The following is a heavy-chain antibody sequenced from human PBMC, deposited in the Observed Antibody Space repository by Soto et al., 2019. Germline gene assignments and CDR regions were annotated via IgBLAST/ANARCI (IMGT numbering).Heavy chain of an antibody. CDR3: ARGPITQTSFIDH. CDR2: ISWDGENE. V-gene: IGHV3-43*01. D-gene: IGHD1-20*01. CDR1: GFPLNDYA. Sequence: GRSLRFSWAASGFPLNDYAMHCVRQGPGKGLEWVSLISWDGENEFYAASVKGRFTISRDNSKDTLYLQMHSLRSDDTAVYFCARGPITQTSFIDHWGQGTLVTVSS. J-gene: IGHJ4*02.